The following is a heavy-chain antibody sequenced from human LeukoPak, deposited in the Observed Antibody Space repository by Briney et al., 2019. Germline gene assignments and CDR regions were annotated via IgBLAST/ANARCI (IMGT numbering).Heavy chain of an antibody. V-gene: IGHV4-4*07. CDR1: GGSISSYY. CDR3: ARERRDGYNYDYYYYYMDV. D-gene: IGHD5-24*01. CDR2: IYTSGST. J-gene: IGHJ6*03. Sequence: PSETLSLTCTVSGGSISSYYWSWIRQPAGKGLVWIGRIYTSGSTNYNPSLKSRVTMSVDTSKNQFSLKLSSVTAADTAVYYCARERRDGYNYDYYYYYMDVWGKGTTVTVSS.